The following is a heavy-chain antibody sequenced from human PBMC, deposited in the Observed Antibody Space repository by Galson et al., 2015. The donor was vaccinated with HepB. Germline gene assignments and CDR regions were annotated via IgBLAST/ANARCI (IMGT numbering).Heavy chain of an antibody. CDR2: TRNKANSSTT. D-gene: IGHD2-15*01. J-gene: IGHJ3*02. CDR3: AREGIYCSGGSCYDAFDI. CDR1: GFTFSDHY. Sequence: SLRLSCAASGFTFSDHYMDWVRQAPGKGLEWVGRTRNKANSSTTEYAAPVKGRFTISRDDSKNSLYLQMNSLKTEDTAVYYCAREGIYCSGGSCYDAFDIWGQGTMVTVSS. V-gene: IGHV3-72*01.